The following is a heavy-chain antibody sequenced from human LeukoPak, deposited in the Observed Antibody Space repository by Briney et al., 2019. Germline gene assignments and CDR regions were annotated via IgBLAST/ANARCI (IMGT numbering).Heavy chain of an antibody. CDR2: IYPDDSDT. CDR1: GYSFTNYW. V-gene: IGHV5-51*01. CDR3: ARIWLRAFDI. Sequence: GESLKISCKGSGYSFTNYWIAWVRQMPGKGLEWMEIIYPDDSDTRYSPSFQGQVTISADKSISTAYVQWSSQKASDTAMYYCARIWLRAFDIWGQGTMVTVSS. D-gene: IGHD3-16*01. J-gene: IGHJ3*02.